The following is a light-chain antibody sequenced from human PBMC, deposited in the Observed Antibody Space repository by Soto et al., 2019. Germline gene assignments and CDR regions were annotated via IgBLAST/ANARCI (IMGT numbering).Light chain of an antibody. Sequence: EIVLTQSPATLSLSPGERATLSCRASQCVSSHLAWFQQRPGQAPRLLIYDASNRATGIPARFSGRGSGTDFTLTISSLQSEDFAVYYCQQYDNWLTGTFGQGTKVDIK. CDR2: DAS. J-gene: IGKJ1*01. V-gene: IGKV3D-15*01. CDR1: QCVSSH. CDR3: QQYDNWLTGT.